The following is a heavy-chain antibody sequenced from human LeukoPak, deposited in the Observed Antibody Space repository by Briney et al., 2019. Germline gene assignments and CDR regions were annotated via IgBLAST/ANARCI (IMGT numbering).Heavy chain of an antibody. J-gene: IGHJ5*02. CDR1: GYTFTGYY. CDR2: INPNGGGT. CDR3: ARVAITGTRPYNWFDP. V-gene: IGHV1-2*02. D-gene: IGHD1-20*01. Sequence: ASVKVSCKASGYTFTGYYMHWVRQAPGQGLEWMGWINPNGGGTNYAQKFQGRVTMTRDTSISTAYMELSRLRSDDTAVYYCARVAITGTRPYNWFDPWGQGTLVTVSS.